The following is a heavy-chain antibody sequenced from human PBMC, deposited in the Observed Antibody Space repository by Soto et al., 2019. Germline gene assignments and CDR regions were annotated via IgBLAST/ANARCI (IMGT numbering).Heavy chain of an antibody. CDR2: MHSGGSP. D-gene: IGHD2-15*01. CDR1: GFSVSSKY. CDR3: ARGLTDIGVLVAGTLPPWYFDL. V-gene: IGHV3-53*01. Sequence: EVQLVESGGGLIQPGGSLRLSCGASGFSVSSKYMSWVRQAPGKGLEWVSVMHSGGSPYYADSVKGRFTISRDNSKNTLYLQMNSLRAEDTAVYYCARGLTDIGVLVAGTLPPWYFDLWGRGTLVTVSS. J-gene: IGHJ2*01.